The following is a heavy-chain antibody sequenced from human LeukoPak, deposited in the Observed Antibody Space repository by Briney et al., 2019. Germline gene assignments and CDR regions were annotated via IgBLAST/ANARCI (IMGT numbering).Heavy chain of an antibody. D-gene: IGHD1-26*01. CDR3: AKGFGSYYSSGVFMAY. CDR2: IRYDGSNK. CDR1: GFTFSSYG. J-gene: IGHJ4*02. V-gene: IGHV3-30*02. Sequence: GGSLRLSCAASGFTFSSYGMHWVRQAPGKGLEWVAFIRYDGSNKYYADSVKGRFTISRDNSKKTLYLQMNSLRAEDTAVYYCAKGFGSYYSSGVFMAYWGQGTLVTVSS.